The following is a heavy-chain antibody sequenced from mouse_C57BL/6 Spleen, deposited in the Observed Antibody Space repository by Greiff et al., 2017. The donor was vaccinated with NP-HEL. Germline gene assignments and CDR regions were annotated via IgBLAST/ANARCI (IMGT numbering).Heavy chain of an antibody. Sequence: VQLQQSGPELVKPGASVKISCKASGYTFTDYYMNWVKQSHGKSLEWIGDINPNNGGTSYNQKFKGKATLTVDKSSSTAYMELRSLTSEDSAVYYCARSASNYDFDYWGQGTTLTVSS. D-gene: IGHD2-5*01. J-gene: IGHJ2*01. CDR2: INPNNGGT. CDR3: ARSASNYDFDY. V-gene: IGHV1-26*01. CDR1: GYTFTDYY.